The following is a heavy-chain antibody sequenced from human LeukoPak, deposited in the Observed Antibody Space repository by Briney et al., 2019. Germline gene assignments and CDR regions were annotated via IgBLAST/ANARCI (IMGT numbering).Heavy chain of an antibody. Sequence: ASVKVSCKASGYTFTSYDFNWGRQPPGQGLGWRGWMNPNSGNTGYAQKFQGRVTMTRNTSISTAYMELSSLRSEDTAVYYCARVPYDILTGYDYWGQGTLVTVSS. J-gene: IGHJ4*02. D-gene: IGHD3-9*01. CDR3: ARVPYDILTGYDY. V-gene: IGHV1-8*01. CDR1: GYTFTSYD. CDR2: MNPNSGNT.